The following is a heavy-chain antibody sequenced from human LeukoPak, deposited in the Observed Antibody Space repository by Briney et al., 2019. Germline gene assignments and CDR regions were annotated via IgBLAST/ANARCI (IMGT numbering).Heavy chain of an antibody. CDR2: VHKDGIST. CDR1: GFTFSSFW. V-gene: IGHV3-74*03. J-gene: IGHJ3*02. CDR3: ARGGSGCFDI. D-gene: IGHD1-26*01. Sequence: GGSLRLSCAASGFTFSSFWMHWVRQAPGKGLVWVSHVHKDGISTTYTDSVKGRFTISRDNAENTVDLQMNSLRAEDTGVYYCARGGSGCFDIWGQGTMVTVSS.